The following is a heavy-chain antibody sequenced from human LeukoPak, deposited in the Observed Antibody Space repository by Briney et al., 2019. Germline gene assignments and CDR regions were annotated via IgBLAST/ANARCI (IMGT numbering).Heavy chain of an antibody. CDR3: ARGRDCSSTSCYSDY. Sequence: GASVKVSCKASGGTFISYAISWVRQAPGQGLEWMGGIIPIFGTANYAQKFQGRVTITADKSTSTAYMELSSLRSEDTAVYYCARGRDCSSTSCYSDYWGQGTLVTVSS. CDR1: GGTFISYA. D-gene: IGHD2-2*01. CDR2: IIPIFGTA. V-gene: IGHV1-69*06. J-gene: IGHJ4*02.